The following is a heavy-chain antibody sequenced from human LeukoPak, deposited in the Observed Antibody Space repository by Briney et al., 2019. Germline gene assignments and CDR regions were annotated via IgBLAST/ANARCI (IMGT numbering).Heavy chain of an antibody. V-gene: IGHV1-18*04. D-gene: IGHD3-22*01. J-gene: IGHJ4*02. CDR1: GYTFTGYY. CDR2: ISAYNGNT. Sequence: ASVKVSCKASGYTFTGYYMHWVRQAPGQGLELMGWISAYNGNTNYAQKLQGRVTMTTDTSTSTAYMELRSLRSDDTAVYYCARDLEYYYDSSGYYYPGYWGQGTLVTVSS. CDR3: ARDLEYYYDSSGYYYPGY.